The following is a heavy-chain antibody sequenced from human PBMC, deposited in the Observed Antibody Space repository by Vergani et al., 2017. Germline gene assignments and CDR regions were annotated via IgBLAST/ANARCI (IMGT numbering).Heavy chain of an antibody. Sequence: QVQLQESGPGLVKPSQTLSLTCTVSGGSISSGGYYWSWIRQHPGKGLEWIGYIYYSGSTYYNPSLKSRVTIAVDTSKNQFSLKLSSVTAAATAVYYCAREYCSSTSCYTDYWGQGTLVTVSS. CDR3: AREYCSSTSCYTDY. CDR1: GGSISSGGYY. J-gene: IGHJ4*02. D-gene: IGHD2-2*02. CDR2: IYYSGST. V-gene: IGHV4-31*03.